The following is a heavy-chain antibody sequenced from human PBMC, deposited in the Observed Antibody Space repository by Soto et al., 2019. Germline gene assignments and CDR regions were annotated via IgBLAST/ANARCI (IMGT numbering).Heavy chain of an antibody. D-gene: IGHD2-15*01. CDR1: GGSISSGGYS. V-gene: IGHV4-30-2*01. J-gene: IGHJ3*02. Sequence: SETLSLTCAVSGGSISSGGYSWSRIRQPPGKGLEWIGYIYHSGSTYYNPSLKSRVTISVDRSKNQFSLKLSSVTAADTAVYYCARDVGYCSGGSCYNAFDIWGQGTMVTVSS. CDR2: IYHSGST. CDR3: ARDVGYCSGGSCYNAFDI.